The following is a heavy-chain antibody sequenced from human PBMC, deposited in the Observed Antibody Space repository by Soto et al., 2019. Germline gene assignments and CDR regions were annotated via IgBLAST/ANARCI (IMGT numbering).Heavy chain of an antibody. CDR1: GFTFSNYA. V-gene: IGHV3-23*01. J-gene: IGHJ4*02. CDR3: AKDQGSSWYEIDY. CDR2: ISGRGGRT. Sequence: EVQLLESGGGLVQPGGSLRLSCAASGFTFSNYAVTWVRQAPGKGLEWVSTISGRGGRTYYADSVKGRFTISRDNSKNTLYLQMNRLTAEDTPVYYCAKDQGSSWYEIDYWGQGTLVTVSS. D-gene: IGHD6-13*01.